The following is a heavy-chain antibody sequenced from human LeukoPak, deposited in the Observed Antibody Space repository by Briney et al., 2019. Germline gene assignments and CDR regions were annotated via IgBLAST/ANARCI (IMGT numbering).Heavy chain of an antibody. CDR3: TLIPYYYGSGSYSLYMDV. D-gene: IGHD3-10*01. CDR1: GFKFSSYS. Sequence: GGSLRLSCAASGFKFSSYSMKWVRQAPGKGLEWVSFISSSSSYIYYADSLKGRFTISRDNAKNSLYLQMNSLRAEDTAVYYCTLIPYYYGSGSYSLYMDVWGKGTTVTISS. J-gene: IGHJ6*03. CDR2: ISSSSSYI. V-gene: IGHV3-21*01.